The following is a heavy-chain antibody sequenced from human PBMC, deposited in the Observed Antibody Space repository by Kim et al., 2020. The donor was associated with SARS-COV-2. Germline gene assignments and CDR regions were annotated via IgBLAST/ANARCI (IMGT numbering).Heavy chain of an antibody. CDR3: ARGNYYGSGSYYVDAFDI. V-gene: IGHV3-53*04. D-gene: IGHD3-10*01. CDR1: GFTVSSNY. J-gene: IGHJ3*02. CDR2: IYSGGST. Sequence: GSLRLSCAASGFTVSSNYMSWVRQAPGKGLEWVSVIYSGGSTYYADSVKGRFTISRHNSKNTLYLQMNSLRAEDTAVYYCARGNYYGSGSYYVDAFDIWGQGTMVTVSS.